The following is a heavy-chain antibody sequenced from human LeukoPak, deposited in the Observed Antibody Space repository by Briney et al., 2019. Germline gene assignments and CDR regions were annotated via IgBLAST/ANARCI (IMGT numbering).Heavy chain of an antibody. D-gene: IGHD6-6*01. V-gene: IGHV4-61*02. CDR1: GGSISSGSYY. J-gene: IGHJ5*02. CDR2: IYTSGST. Sequence: SETLSLTCTVSGGSISSGSYYWSWIRQPAGKGLEWIGRIYTSGSTNYNPSLKSRVTMSVDTSKNQFSLKLSSVTAADTAVYYCARGEGIAARPWLNWFDPWGQGTLVTVSS. CDR3: ARGEGIAARPWLNWFDP.